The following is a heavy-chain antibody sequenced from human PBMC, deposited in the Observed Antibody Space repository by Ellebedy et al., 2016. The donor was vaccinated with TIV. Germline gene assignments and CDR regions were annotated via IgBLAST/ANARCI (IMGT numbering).Heavy chain of an antibody. CDR3: ARHGPQWFDAFDL. CDR2: VYYNGNT. V-gene: IGHV4-39*07. D-gene: IGHD3-22*01. J-gene: IGHJ3*01. Sequence: SETLSLTCTVSGGSIRRSSYYWGWIRQPPGKGLEWIGNVYYNGNTDYNPSLKSRVTMSRDTSKDQFFLKLTSVTAADTAVYYCARHGPQWFDAFDLWGLGTLVTVSS. CDR1: GGSIRRSSYY.